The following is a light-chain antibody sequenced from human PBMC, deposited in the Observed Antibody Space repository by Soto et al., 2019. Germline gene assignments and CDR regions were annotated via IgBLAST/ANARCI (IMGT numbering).Light chain of an antibody. CDR3: QHFGTSPPYT. V-gene: IGKV3-20*01. Sequence: EIVLTQSPGTLSLSPGEVATLSFSASQSVGGTFLAWYQLRPGQSPRLLIYGASGRATGVPGRFSGSGSGTEFTLTISRLEPEDFVVYCCQHFGTSPPYTFGQGTRLEIK. J-gene: IGKJ5*01. CDR1: QSVGGTF. CDR2: GAS.